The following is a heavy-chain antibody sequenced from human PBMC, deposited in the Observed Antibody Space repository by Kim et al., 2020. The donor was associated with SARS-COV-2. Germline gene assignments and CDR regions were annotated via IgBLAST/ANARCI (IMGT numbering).Heavy chain of an antibody. CDR1: GFTFDDYA. CDR2: ITWNSGSI. D-gene: IGHD5-18*01. Sequence: GGSLRLSCAASGFTFDDYAMHWVRLAPGKGLEWVSRITWNSGSIAYADSVKGRFTISRDNAKNSLYLQMNSLRAEDTALYYCAKDKGYSYGDYFDYWGQGTLVTVSS. CDR3: AKDKGYSYGDYFDY. V-gene: IGHV3-9*01. J-gene: IGHJ4*02.